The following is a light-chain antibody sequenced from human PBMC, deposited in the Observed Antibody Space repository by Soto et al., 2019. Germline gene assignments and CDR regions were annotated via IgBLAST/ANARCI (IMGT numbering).Light chain of an antibody. J-gene: IGKJ3*01. V-gene: IGKV3-20*01. CDR2: GAS. CDR1: QSVSSSY. Sequence: DIVLTQSPGTLSLSPGERATLSCRASQSVSSSYLACYQQQGGQATRLLIYGASSKATGIPDWFSGSWSGTYFTIIISRLQHEDFAVYYCKQYGSPLFTFGPGTKVDIK. CDR3: KQYGSPLFT.